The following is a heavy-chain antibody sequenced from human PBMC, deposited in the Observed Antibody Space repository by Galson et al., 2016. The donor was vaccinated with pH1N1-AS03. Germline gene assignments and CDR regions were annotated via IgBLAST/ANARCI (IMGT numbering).Heavy chain of an antibody. CDR3: ARGDRHAGSWVAY. J-gene: IGHJ4*02. V-gene: IGHV3-74*01. CDR2: MNRDGRYT. CDR1: GFTFSDYW. D-gene: IGHD6-13*01. Sequence: SLRLSCAASGFTFSDYWMHWVRHVPGKGPVWVSRMNRDGRYTTYADAVRGRFTISRDNAKSTLYLLLDGLTAEAAAVYYCARGDRHAGSWVAYWGQGTPVTVSS.